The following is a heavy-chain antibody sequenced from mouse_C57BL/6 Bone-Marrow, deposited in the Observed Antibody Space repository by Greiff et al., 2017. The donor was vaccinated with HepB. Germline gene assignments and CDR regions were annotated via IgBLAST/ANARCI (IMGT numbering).Heavy chain of an antibody. V-gene: IGHV3-6*01. CDR1: GYSITSGYY. CDR3: ARDDYDYDRAY. CDR2: ISYDGSN. Sequence: DVQLQESGPGLVKPSQSLSLTCSVTGYSITSGYYWNWIRQFPGNKLEWMGYISYDGSNNYNPSLKNRISITRDTSKNQFFLKLNSVTTEDTATYYCARDDYDYDRAYWGQGTLVTVSA. J-gene: IGHJ3*01. D-gene: IGHD2-4*01.